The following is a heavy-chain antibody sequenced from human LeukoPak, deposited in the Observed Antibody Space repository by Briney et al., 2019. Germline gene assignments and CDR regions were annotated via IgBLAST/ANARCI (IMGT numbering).Heavy chain of an antibody. CDR2: TYYRSEWHI. CDR1: GDSVSSVSGG. J-gene: IGHJ3*02. D-gene: IGHD3-10*01. CDR3: VRGGLVRGTLNSLSAFDI. Sequence: SQTLSLTCAISGDSVSSVSGGWNWIRQSPSRGLEWLGRTYYRSEWHIDYAESAKSRITINPDTSKNQFSLQLKSVTPEDTAVYYCVRGGLVRGTLNSLSAFDIWGQGTMVTVSS. V-gene: IGHV6-1*01.